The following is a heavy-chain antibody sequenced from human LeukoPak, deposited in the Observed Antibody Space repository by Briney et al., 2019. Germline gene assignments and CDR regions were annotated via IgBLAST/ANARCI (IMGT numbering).Heavy chain of an antibody. D-gene: IGHD1-26*01. CDR3: ASWESGPLDYYYYMDV. CDR2: INPNSGGT. CDR1: GYTFTGYY. J-gene: IGHJ6*03. Sequence: GASVKVSCKASGYTFTGYYMHWVRQAPGQGLEWMGWINPNSGGTNYAQKFQGRVTMTRDTSISTAYMELSSLRSEDTAVYYCASWESGPLDYYYYMDVWGKGTTVTVSS. V-gene: IGHV1-2*02.